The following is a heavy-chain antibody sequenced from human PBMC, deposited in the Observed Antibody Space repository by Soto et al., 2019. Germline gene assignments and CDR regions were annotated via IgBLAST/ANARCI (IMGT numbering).Heavy chain of an antibody. CDR3: ARVFAGTNWFDP. J-gene: IGHJ5*02. Sequence: PSETLSLTCTVSGGSISSYYWSWIRQPPGKGLEWIGYIYYSGSTNYNPSLKSRVTISVDTSKNQFSLKLSSVTAADTAVYYCARVFAGTNWFDPWGQGTLVTVSS. CDR1: GGSISSYY. D-gene: IGHD6-13*01. CDR2: IYYSGST. V-gene: IGHV4-59*01.